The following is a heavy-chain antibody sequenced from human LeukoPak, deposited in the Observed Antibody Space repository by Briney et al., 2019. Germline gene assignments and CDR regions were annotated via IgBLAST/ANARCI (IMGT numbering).Heavy chain of an antibody. V-gene: IGHV1-2*02. D-gene: IGHD5-18*01. CDR3: TRPGGDTAMVTDY. CDR2: INPNSGGR. CDR1: GYTFTGHY. J-gene: IGHJ4*02. Sequence: ASVKVSCKASGYTFTGHYMHWVRQAPGQGLEWMGWINPNSGGRDYAQKFQGRVTLTRDTSISTAYMELSRLRSDDTAVYYCTRPGGDTAMVTDYWGQGTLVTVSS.